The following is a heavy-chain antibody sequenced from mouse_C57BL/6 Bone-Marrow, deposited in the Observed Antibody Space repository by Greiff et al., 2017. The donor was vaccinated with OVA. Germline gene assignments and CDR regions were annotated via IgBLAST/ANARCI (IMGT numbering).Heavy chain of an antibody. Sequence: QVQLQQPGAELVMPGASVKLSCKASGYTFTSYWMHWVKQRPGQGLEWIGEIDPSDSYTNYNQKFKGKSTLTVDKSSSTAYMQLSSLTSEDSAVDYCARGDYDYDAFDYWGQGTTLTVSS. V-gene: IGHV1-69*01. J-gene: IGHJ2*01. CDR3: ARGDYDYDAFDY. CDR1: GYTFTSYW. D-gene: IGHD2-4*01. CDR2: IDPSDSYT.